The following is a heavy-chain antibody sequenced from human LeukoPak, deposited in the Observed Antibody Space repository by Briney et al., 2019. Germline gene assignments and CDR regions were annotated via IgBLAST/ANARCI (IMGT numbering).Heavy chain of an antibody. CDR3: AKDRTNACSNFDY. Sequence: GGSLRLSCSASEFTFSSYGMRWVRQAPGKGLEWVSCISGSGGSTYYADSVKGRFTISRDNSKNALYLQMNSLRAEDTAVYYCAKDRTNACSNFDYWGQGTLVTVAS. V-gene: IGHV3-23*01. CDR1: EFTFSSYG. D-gene: IGHD2-2*01. J-gene: IGHJ4*02. CDR2: ISGSGGST.